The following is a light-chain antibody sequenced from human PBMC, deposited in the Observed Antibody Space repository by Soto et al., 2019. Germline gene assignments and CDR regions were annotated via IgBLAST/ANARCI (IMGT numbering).Light chain of an antibody. Sequence: EIVLTQSPGTLSLSPGERATLSCRASQSVSSSYLAWYQQKPGQAPRLLIYGASSRATGIPDRFSGSGSGTDFTLTMSRLEPEDFAVYSGQQYGSSPNTFGQGTKVEIK. CDR1: QSVSSSY. CDR2: GAS. V-gene: IGKV3-20*01. CDR3: QQYGSSPNT. J-gene: IGKJ1*01.